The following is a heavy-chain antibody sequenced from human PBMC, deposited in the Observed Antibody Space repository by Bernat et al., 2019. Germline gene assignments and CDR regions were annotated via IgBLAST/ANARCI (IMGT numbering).Heavy chain of an antibody. CDR3: TTGSLTTGTTAEDH. CDR1: GFNFRNAW. CDR2: IKTKADDGPA. Sequence: EVQLVESGGALVKPGGSLRLSCAASGFNFRNAWMSWFRQAAGKGLEWVGRIKTKADDGPADYAAPVKGRFSILRDDSKNTLFLQMNSLRTEDTAVYYCTTGSLTTGTTAEDHWGQGALVTVSS. D-gene: IGHD4-17*01. J-gene: IGHJ4*02. V-gene: IGHV3-15*02.